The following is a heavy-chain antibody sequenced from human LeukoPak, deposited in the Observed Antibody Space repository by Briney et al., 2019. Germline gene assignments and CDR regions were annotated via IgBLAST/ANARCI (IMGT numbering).Heavy chain of an antibody. D-gene: IGHD2-15*01. CDR3: AKVQAGYCSRGSCPGAFDY. Sequence: PGGSLRLSCAASGFIFNTYAMHWVRQAPGKGLEWVAIISYDGSNKYYADSVKGRFTISRDNSKNTLYLQMNSLRAEDTAVYYCAKVQAGYCSRGSCPGAFDYWGQGTLVTVSS. V-gene: IGHV3-30*18. CDR2: ISYDGSNK. J-gene: IGHJ4*02. CDR1: GFIFNTYA.